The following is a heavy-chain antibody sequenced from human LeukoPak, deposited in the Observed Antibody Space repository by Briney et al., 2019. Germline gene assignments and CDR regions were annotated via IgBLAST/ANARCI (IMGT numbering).Heavy chain of an antibody. V-gene: IGHV4-59*01. J-gene: IGHJ5*02. CDR3: ARDHTNYDFWSCYYTWHWFDP. CDR1: GGSISSYY. CDR2: IYYSGST. D-gene: IGHD3-3*01. Sequence: KSSETLPLTCTVSGGSISSYYWSWIRQPPGKGLEWIGYIYYSGSTNYNPSLKSRVTISVDTSKNQFSLKLSSVTAADTAVYYCARDHTNYDFWSCYYTWHWFDPWGQGTLVTVSS.